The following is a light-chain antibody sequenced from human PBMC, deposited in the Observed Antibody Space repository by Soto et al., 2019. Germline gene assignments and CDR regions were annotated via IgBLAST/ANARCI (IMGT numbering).Light chain of an antibody. CDR3: QQFHTYPRT. V-gene: IGKV1-9*01. CDR1: QGISNY. Sequence: DSQLTQSPSFLSPSGVDRVTITCRASQGISNYLAWYQQKPGKAPKLLIFAASTLQSGVPSRFSGSGSGTEFTLTISSLRPEDFATYYCQQFHTYPRTFGQGTKVDIK. CDR2: AAS. J-gene: IGKJ1*01.